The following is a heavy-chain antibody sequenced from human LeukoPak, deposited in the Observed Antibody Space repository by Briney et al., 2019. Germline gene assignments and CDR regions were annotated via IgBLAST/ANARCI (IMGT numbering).Heavy chain of an antibody. Sequence: ASVKVSCTASGYTFTSYAMHWVRQAPGQRLEWMGWINAGNGNTKYSQKFQGRVTITRDTSASTAYMELSSLRSEDTAVYYCARPLRAGTGADAFDIWGQGTMVTVSS. V-gene: IGHV1-3*01. D-gene: IGHD6-19*01. CDR3: ARPLRAGTGADAFDI. J-gene: IGHJ3*02. CDR2: INAGNGNT. CDR1: GYTFTSYA.